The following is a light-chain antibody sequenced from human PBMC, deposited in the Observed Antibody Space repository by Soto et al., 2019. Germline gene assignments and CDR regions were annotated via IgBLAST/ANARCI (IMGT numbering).Light chain of an antibody. J-gene: IGLJ2*01. CDR2: DVS. Sequence: QSALTQPASVSGSPGQSITISCSGTSSDVGSYNYVSWYQQHPDRATKLMIYDVSNRPSGVSNRFSGSKSGNTASLTISGLQDEDEADYYCSSYTSSSTLLFGGGTKVTVL. V-gene: IGLV2-14*01. CDR1: SSDVGSYNY. CDR3: SSYTSSSTLL.